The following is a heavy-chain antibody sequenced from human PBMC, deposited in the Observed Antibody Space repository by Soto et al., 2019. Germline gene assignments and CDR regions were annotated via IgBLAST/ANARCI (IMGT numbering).Heavy chain of an antibody. CDR2: IDPSDSKS. V-gene: IGHV5-10-1*01. CDR3: ARHYNYGLAY. D-gene: IGHD5-18*01. CDR1: GYGFNTYW. J-gene: IGHJ4*02. Sequence: EVQLVQSGAEVKKPGESLRISCKGSGYGFNTYWISRLRQMPGKGLECMGSIDPSDSKSNYRPSFQGHVTFSADKSITTTYLQWSSLKASDTAIYYCARHYNYGLAYWGQGTLVTVSS.